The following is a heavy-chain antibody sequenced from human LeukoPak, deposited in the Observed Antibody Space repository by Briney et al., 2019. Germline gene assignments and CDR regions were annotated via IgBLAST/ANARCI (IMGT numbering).Heavy chain of an antibody. CDR2: IGTAGDT. CDR1: GFTFSSYD. D-gene: IGHD6-19*01. Sequence: TGGSLRLSCAASGFTFSSYDMHWVRQATGKGLEWVSAIGTAGDTYYPGSVKGRFTISRENAKNSLYLQMNSLRAEDTAVYYCARGQWLVNLDYWGQGTLVTVSS. J-gene: IGHJ4*02. V-gene: IGHV3-13*01. CDR3: ARGQWLVNLDY.